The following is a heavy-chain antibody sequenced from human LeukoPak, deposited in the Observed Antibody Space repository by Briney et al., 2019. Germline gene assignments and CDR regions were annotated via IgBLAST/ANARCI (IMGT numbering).Heavy chain of an antibody. CDR1: GYSFTSYW. V-gene: IGHV5-51*01. CDR3: ARQRIAAAPPDY. D-gene: IGHD6-13*01. Sequence: GESLKISCKGSGYSFTSYWIGWVPQMPGEGLEWMGIIYPGDSDTRYSPSFQGQVTISADKSISTAYLQCSSLKASDTAMYYCARQRIAAAPPDYWGQGTLVTVSS. CDR2: IYPGDSDT. J-gene: IGHJ4*02.